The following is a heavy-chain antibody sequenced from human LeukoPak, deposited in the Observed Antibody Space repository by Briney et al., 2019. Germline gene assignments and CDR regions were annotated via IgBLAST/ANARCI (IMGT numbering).Heavy chain of an antibody. Sequence: SETLSLTCPVSGGSIRSSSYYWGWIRQPPGKGLEGIGSIYYSGSTYYNPSLKSRVIISVDTSKNQFSLKLSSVTAADTAVYYCASLRERSYYARGFDYWGQGTLVTVSS. CDR3: ASLRERSYYARGFDY. D-gene: IGHD1-26*01. CDR1: GGSIRSSSYY. CDR2: IYYSGST. J-gene: IGHJ4*02. V-gene: IGHV4-39*01.